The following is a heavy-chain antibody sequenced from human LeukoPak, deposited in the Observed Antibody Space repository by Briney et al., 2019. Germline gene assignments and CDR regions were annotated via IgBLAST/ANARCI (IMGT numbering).Heavy chain of an antibody. Sequence: SETLSLTCTVSGYSISTSYYWGWIRQPPGEGLEWIGIIYHSGNTYYNPSLKSRVTISVDTSKNQFSLKLNSVTAADTAVYYCARAGYGDSDFDYWGQGTLVTVSS. CDR1: GYSISTSYY. V-gene: IGHV4-38-2*02. D-gene: IGHD4-17*01. CDR2: IYHSGNT. J-gene: IGHJ4*02. CDR3: ARAGYGDSDFDY.